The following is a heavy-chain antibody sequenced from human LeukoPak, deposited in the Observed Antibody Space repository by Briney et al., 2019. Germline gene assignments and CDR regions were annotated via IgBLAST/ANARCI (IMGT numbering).Heavy chain of an antibody. V-gene: IGHV3-23*01. D-gene: IGHD5-18*01. J-gene: IGHJ4*02. CDR1: GCTFASYA. Sequence: GGSLRLSCAASGCTFASYAMSWVQQAPGKGLEWVSVITASGFSTYYADSVKGRFTISRDNSKNTLFLQMNSLRAEDTAVYYCEKSEVETAMVGDYWGQGTLVTVSS. CDR2: ITASGFST. CDR3: EKSEVETAMVGDY.